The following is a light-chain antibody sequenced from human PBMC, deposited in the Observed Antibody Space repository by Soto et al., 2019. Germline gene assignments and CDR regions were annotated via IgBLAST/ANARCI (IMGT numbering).Light chain of an antibody. CDR1: SSDVGGYNY. V-gene: IGLV2-14*01. CDR3: RSYTSSSPLV. J-gene: IGLJ3*02. Sequence: QSALTQPASVSGSPGQSITISCTGTSSDVGGYNYVSWYQQHPGKAPKLMIYEVSNRPSGVSNRFSVSKSGNTASLTISGLQAEDEADYYCRSYTSSSPLVFGGGTKVTVL. CDR2: EVS.